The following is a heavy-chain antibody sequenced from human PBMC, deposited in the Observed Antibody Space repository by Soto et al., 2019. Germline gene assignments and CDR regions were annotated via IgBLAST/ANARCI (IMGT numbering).Heavy chain of an antibody. J-gene: IGHJ6*02. D-gene: IGHD3-9*01. CDR3: AKNVWGITIFGGMDV. V-gene: IGHV3-23*01. CDR2: ISGSGGTT. CDR1: GFTFSSSA. Sequence: EVQLLESGGGLVQPGGSLRLSCAASGFTFSSSAMSWVRQAPGKGLEWVSAISGSGGTTYCADSVKGRFTISRDNSKNTLYLQMNSLRAEDTAVYYCAKNVWGITIFGGMDVWGQGTTVTVSS.